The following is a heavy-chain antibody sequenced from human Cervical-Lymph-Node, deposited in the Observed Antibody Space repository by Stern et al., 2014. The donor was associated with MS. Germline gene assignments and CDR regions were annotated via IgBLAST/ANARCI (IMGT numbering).Heavy chain of an antibody. CDR2: IYPCGSGT. Sequence: QLVESGAEAKKPGESLKISCKGSGYSFASYWIGWVRQMPGKGLEWMGIIYPCGSGTRYNQPFQGPVTQSHDKSINTAYLQWSSLKASDTAMYYCTRLDNWNIGSWGQGTLVTVSS. V-gene: IGHV5-51*01. D-gene: IGHD1/OR15-1a*01. CDR1: GYSFASYW. J-gene: IGHJ5*02. CDR3: TRLDNWNIGS.